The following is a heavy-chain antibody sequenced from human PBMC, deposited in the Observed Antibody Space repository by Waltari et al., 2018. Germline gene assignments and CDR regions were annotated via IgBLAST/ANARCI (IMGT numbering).Heavy chain of an antibody. CDR3: ARVRSSGAFDI. J-gene: IGHJ3*02. Sequence: EVQLVESGGGLVQPGGSLSLSCAASGFTFSRSWMSWVRQAPGKGLEWVANIKQDGREKYYVDSVKGRFSISRDNAKNSLYLQMNSLRAEDTAVYYCARVRSSGAFDIWGQGTMVTVSS. CDR1: GFTFSRSW. V-gene: IGHV3-7*01. D-gene: IGHD6-19*01. CDR2: IKQDGREK.